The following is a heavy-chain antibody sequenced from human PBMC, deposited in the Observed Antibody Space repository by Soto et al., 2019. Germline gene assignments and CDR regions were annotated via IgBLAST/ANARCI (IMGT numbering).Heavy chain of an antibody. D-gene: IGHD3-10*01. CDR3: ARDREYYFDY. V-gene: IGHV3-30-3*01. CDR2: IPYDGSNK. J-gene: IGHJ4*02. CDR1: GFTFSSYA. Sequence: PGGSLRLSCAASGFTFSSYAMHWVRQAPGKGLEWVAVIPYDGSNKCYADSVKGRFTISRDNSKNTLYLQMNSLRAEDTAVYYCARDREYYFDYWGQGTLVTVSS.